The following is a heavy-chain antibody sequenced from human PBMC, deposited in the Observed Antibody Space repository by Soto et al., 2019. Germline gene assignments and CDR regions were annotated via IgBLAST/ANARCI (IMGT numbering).Heavy chain of an antibody. V-gene: IGHV1-46*01. Sequence: QVQLVQSGAEVKKPGASVKVSCKASGYTFTSYYMHWVRQAPGQGLEWMGIINPSGGSTSYAQKFQGRVTMTRDTSTSTVYMELSSLRSEDTAVYYCAREQVYGSGSYYYYYSGMDVWGQGTTVTVSS. CDR3: AREQVYGSGSYYYYYSGMDV. CDR1: GYTFTSYY. CDR2: INPSGGST. D-gene: IGHD3-10*01. J-gene: IGHJ6*02.